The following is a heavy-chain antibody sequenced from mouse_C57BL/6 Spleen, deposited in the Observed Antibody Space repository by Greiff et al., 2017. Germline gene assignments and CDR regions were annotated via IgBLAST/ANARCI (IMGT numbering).Heavy chain of an antibody. V-gene: IGHV1-52*01. Sequence: QVQLQQPGAELVRPGSSVKLSCKASGYTFTSYWMHWVKQRPIQGLEWIGNIDPSDSETHYNQKFKDKATLTVDKSSSTAYMQLSSLTSEDSAVYYCARPNYYGSPVDVWGTGTTVTVSS. J-gene: IGHJ1*03. CDR1: GYTFTSYW. D-gene: IGHD1-1*01. CDR3: ARPNYYGSPVDV. CDR2: IDPSDSET.